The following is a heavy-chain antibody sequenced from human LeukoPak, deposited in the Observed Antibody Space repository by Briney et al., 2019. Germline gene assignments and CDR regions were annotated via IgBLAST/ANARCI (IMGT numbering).Heavy chain of an antibody. CDR2: INHSGST. CDR3: ARGHILATISRGWFDP. J-gene: IGHJ5*02. V-gene: IGHV4-34*01. Sequence: PSETLSLTCAVYGGSFSGYYWSWIRQPPGKGLEWIGEINHSGSTNYNPSLKSRVTISVDTSKNQFSLKLSSVTAADTAVYYCARGHILATISRGWFDPWGQGTLVTVSS. CDR1: GGSFSGYY. D-gene: IGHD5-12*01.